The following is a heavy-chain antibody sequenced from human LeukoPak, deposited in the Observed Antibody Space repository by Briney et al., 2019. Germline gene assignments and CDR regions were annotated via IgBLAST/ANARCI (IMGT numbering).Heavy chain of an antibody. Sequence: PGGSLRLSCAASGFTFSSYAMSWVRQAPGKGLEWVSGISDSGGRTYYADSVKGRFTISRDNSKNTLYLRMNSLKTEDTAVYYCTRARGTVTTFFDYWGQGTLVTVSS. D-gene: IGHD4-17*01. CDR2: ISDSGGRT. V-gene: IGHV3-23*01. CDR3: TRARGTVTTFFDY. CDR1: GFTFSSYA. J-gene: IGHJ4*02.